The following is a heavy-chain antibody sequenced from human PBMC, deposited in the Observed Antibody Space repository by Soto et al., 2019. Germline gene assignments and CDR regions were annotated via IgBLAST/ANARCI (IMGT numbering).Heavy chain of an antibody. CDR3: ARPLSWPKEEYNTYYIYGLDV. D-gene: IGHD1-1*01. CDR2: IDPSDPDS. CDR1: GYRLSNYW. Sequence: PWQSKKISCQASGYRLSNYWITWVRKRPRKGLEWMGTIDPSDPDSKNNPSLQGHVSISADTSTNTAYLDWSSLKASDTAVYYCARPLSWPKEEYNTYYIYGLDVWGQGTTVTVSS. J-gene: IGHJ6*02. V-gene: IGHV5-10-1*01.